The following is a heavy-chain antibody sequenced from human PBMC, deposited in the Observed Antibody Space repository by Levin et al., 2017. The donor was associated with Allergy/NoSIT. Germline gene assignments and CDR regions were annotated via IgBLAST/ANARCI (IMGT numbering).Heavy chain of an antibody. CDR2: IYYKGST. V-gene: IGHV4-59*01. CDR3: ARGRGYSYGRVYYYGMDV. Sequence: GSLRLSCTVSGGSISRYYWSWIRQPPGKGLEWIGYIYYKGSTNYNPSLKSRVTISVDTSKNQFSLKLSSVTAADTAVYYCARGRGYSYGRVYYYGMDVWGQGTTVTVSS. D-gene: IGHD5-18*01. CDR1: GGSISRYY. J-gene: IGHJ6*02.